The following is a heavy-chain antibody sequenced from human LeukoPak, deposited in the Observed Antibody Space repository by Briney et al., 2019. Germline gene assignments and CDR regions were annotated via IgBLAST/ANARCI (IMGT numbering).Heavy chain of an antibody. J-gene: IGHJ4*02. CDR1: GFAFNDFA. Sequence: GGSVTLSCAASGFAFNDFAMYWVRQAPGKGLDWVALIRRDGTHKYYAHSIRGRFTISRDNSKNTLYLHMSSLRAEDTAVYYCAKSSIIFAAGRIGSIDFWGQGTLVTVSS. CDR2: IRRDGTHK. D-gene: IGHD1-26*01. V-gene: IGHV3-30*02. CDR3: AKSSIIFAAGRIGSIDF.